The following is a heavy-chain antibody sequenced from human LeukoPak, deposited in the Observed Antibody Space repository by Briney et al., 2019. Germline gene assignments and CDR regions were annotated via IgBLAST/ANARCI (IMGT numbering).Heavy chain of an antibody. D-gene: IGHD4-17*01. CDR1: GFTFSSYA. CDR2: IKQDGSEK. V-gene: IGHV3-7*01. J-gene: IGHJ4*02. CDR3: ARDTVATAFDY. Sequence: GGSLRLSCAASGFTFSSYAMHWVRQAPGKGLEWVANIKQDGSEKYYVDSVKGRFTISRDNAKNSLYLQMNSLRAEDTAVYYCARDTVATAFDYWGQGTLVTVSS.